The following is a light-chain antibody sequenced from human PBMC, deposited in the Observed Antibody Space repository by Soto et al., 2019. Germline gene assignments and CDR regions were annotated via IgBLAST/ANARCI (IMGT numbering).Light chain of an antibody. CDR3: QQSYISPYT. J-gene: IGKJ2*01. Sequence: DIQMTQSPSSLSASVGDRVTITCRASESIANYLNWYQQKPGKAPNLLIYAASTLQTWVPSRFSGSGSGTDFTLTISRLQTEDFATYFCQQSYISPYTFGQGTKLDI. CDR2: AAS. CDR1: ESIANY. V-gene: IGKV1-39*01.